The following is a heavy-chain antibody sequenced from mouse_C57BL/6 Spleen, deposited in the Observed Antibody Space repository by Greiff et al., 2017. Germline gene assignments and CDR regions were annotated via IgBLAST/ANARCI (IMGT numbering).Heavy chain of an antibody. V-gene: IGHV1-42*01. Sequence: VQLQQSGPELVKPGASVKISCKASGYSFTGYYMNWVKQSPEPSLEWIGEINPSTGGTTYNQKFKAKATLTVDKSSSTAYMQLKSLTSEDSAVYYCARNDYAPVDYWGQGTTLTVAS. CDR3: ARNDYAPVDY. D-gene: IGHD2-4*01. CDR2: INPSTGGT. J-gene: IGHJ2*01. CDR1: GYSFTGYY.